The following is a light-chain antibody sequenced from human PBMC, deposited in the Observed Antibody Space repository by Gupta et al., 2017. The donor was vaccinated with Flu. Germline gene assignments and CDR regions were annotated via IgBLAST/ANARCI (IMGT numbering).Light chain of an antibody. CDR3: QVWDSSSDHPRV. CDR2: DDS. V-gene: IGLV3-21*02. CDR1: NIGSKS. Sequence: YVLTQPPSVSVAPGQTARITCGGNNIGSKSVHWYQQKPGQAPVLVVYDDSYRPSGIPERFSGSNSGNTATLTISRVEAGDEADYYCQVWDSSSDHPRVFGGGTKLTVL. J-gene: IGLJ3*02.